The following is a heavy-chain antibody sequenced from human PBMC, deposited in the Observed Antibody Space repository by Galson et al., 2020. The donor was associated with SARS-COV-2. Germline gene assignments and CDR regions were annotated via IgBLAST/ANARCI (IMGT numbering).Heavy chain of an antibody. CDR1: GFTFSSYS. Sequence: GESLKISCAASGFTFSSYSMNWVRQAPGKGLEWVSSISSSSSYIYYADSVKGRFTISRDNAKNSLYLQMNSLRAEDTAMYYCARDRVVVPAAPRAGGMDVWGQGTTVTVSS. D-gene: IGHD2-2*01. CDR2: ISSSSSYI. J-gene: IGHJ6*02. V-gene: IGHV3-21*01. CDR3: ARDRVVVPAAPRAGGMDV.